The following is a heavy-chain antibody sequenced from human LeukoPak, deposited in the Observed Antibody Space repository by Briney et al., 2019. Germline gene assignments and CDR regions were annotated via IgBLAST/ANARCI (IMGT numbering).Heavy chain of an antibody. Sequence: PGGSLRLSCAASGFTFSSYSMNWVRQAPGKGLEWVSSISSNSSYIYYADSVKGRFTISRDNAKNSLYLQMNSLRAEDTAVYYCARTYYYGSGSYYRWGQGTLFTVSS. V-gene: IGHV3-21*01. CDR3: ARTYYYGSGSYYR. CDR1: GFTFSSYS. D-gene: IGHD3-10*01. J-gene: IGHJ4*02. CDR2: ISSNSSYI.